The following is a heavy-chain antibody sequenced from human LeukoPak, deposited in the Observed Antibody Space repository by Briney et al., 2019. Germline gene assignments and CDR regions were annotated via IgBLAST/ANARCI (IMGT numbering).Heavy chain of an antibody. CDR1: GFTFSSYS. Sequence: PGGSLRLSCVASGFTFSSYSINRVRQAPGKGLEWVSYISSSSTTIYYADSVKGRFTITRDNAKNSLYLQMNSLRAEDTAVYYCARSFYYDTLTGYYFFDYWGQGTLVTVSS. J-gene: IGHJ4*02. CDR3: ARSFYYDTLTGYYFFDY. V-gene: IGHV3-48*04. CDR2: ISSSSTTI. D-gene: IGHD3-9*01.